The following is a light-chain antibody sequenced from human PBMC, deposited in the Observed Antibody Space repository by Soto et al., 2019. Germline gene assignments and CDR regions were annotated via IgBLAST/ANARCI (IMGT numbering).Light chain of an antibody. CDR2: DVT. CDR1: SSDVGAYNY. J-gene: IGLJ1*01. V-gene: IGLV2-11*01. Sequence: QSALTQPRSVSGSPGQSVAISCTGTSSDVGAYNYVSWYQQHPGKAPKLMIYDVTKQPSGVPDRFSGFKSGNTASLTISGLQAEYEADYYCCSYAGGFYVFGTGTKLTVL. CDR3: CSYAGGFYV.